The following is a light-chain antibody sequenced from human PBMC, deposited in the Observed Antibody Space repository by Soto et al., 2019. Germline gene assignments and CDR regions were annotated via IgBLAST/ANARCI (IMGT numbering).Light chain of an antibody. V-gene: IGLV2-14*01. Sequence: QSALTQPASVSGSPGQSITISCTGTSSDVGGYNYVSWYQQHPGKAPKLMIYDVSNRPSGVSNRFSGSKSVNTASLTISELQAEDEADYYCSSYTSSSTVVFGGGTKVTVL. CDR3: SSYTSSSTVV. J-gene: IGLJ2*01. CDR2: DVS. CDR1: SSDVGGYNY.